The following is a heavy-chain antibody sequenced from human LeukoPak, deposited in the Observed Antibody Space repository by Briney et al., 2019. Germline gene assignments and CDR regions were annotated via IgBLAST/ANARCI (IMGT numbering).Heavy chain of an antibody. V-gene: IGHV1-18*04. D-gene: IGHD2-2*03. Sequence: ASVKVSCMASGYTFTSYGISWVRQAPGEGLEWMGWISAYNGNTNYAQKLQGRVTMTTDTSTSTAYMELRSLRSHDTAVYYCARDGYCSSTSCYEGNWFDPWGQGTLVTVSS. CDR1: GYTFTSYG. J-gene: IGHJ5*02. CDR3: ARDGYCSSTSCYEGNWFDP. CDR2: ISAYNGNT.